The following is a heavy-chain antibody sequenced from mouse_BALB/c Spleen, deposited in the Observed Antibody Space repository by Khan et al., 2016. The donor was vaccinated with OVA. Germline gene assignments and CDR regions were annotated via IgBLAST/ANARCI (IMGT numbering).Heavy chain of an antibody. D-gene: IGHD2-4*01. J-gene: IGHJ3*01. CDR2: INPSNGRT. V-gene: IGHV1S81*02. Sequence: QVQLQQPGAELVKPGASMKLSCKASGYTFTTYWMHWVKQRPGQGLEWIGEINPSNGRTNYNEKFKRKATLIVDKSSSTAYMQLSSLTSEDSAVYYCAGPTMITTEFAYWGQGTLVTVSA. CDR3: AGPTMITTEFAY. CDR1: GYTFTTYW.